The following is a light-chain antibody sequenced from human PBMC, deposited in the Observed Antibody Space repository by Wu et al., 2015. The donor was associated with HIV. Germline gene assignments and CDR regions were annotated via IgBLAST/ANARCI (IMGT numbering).Light chain of an antibody. V-gene: IGKV3-20*01. Sequence: EIVMTQSPATLSVSPGERATLSCRASQSVSIHLAWYQQKFGQAPRLLIYGASSRATGIPDRFSGSGSGTDFTLTISRLEPEDFAVYYCQQYGTSPPWTFGQGTKVDI. CDR1: QSVSIH. CDR2: GAS. CDR3: QQYGTSPPWT. J-gene: IGKJ1*01.